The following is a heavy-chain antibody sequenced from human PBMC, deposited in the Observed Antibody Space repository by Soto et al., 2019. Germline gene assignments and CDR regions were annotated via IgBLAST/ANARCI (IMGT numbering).Heavy chain of an antibody. CDR2: ISGTSDYI. CDR1: GFPFSSSS. D-gene: IGHD1-1*01. Sequence: PGGSLRLSCVASGFPFSSSSMNWVRQAPGKRLEWLSSISGTSDYIFYADSVKGRFTVSRDNAKNSLYLQMSSLRAEDTAVYYCAREDWRDGHYCGMGVWGRGTTVTVSS. V-gene: IGHV3-21*01. J-gene: IGHJ6*02. CDR3: AREDWRDGHYCGMGV.